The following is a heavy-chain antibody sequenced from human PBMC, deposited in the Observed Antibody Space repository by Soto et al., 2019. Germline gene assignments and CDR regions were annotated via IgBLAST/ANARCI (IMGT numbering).Heavy chain of an antibody. V-gene: IGHV1-69*13. CDR3: AREDWNDKHFDY. CDR2: IIPIFGTA. D-gene: IGHD1-1*01. J-gene: IGHJ4*02. Sequence: GASVKVSCKASGGTFSSYAISWVRQAPGQGLEWMGGIIPIFGTANYAQKFQGRVTITADESTSTAYMEVSSLRSEDTAVYYCAREDWNDKHFDYWGQGTLVTVSS. CDR1: GGTFSSYA.